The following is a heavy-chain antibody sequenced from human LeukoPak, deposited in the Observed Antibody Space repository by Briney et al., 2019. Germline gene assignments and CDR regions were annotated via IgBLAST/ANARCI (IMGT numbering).Heavy chain of an antibody. CDR2: IRSSSSYI. CDR1: GFTFSSDS. CDR3: ARGSIQLDY. D-gene: IGHD3-3*01. J-gene: IGHJ4*02. V-gene: IGHV3-21*01. Sequence: GGSLRLASAASGFTFSSDSMNSVRQARGKGLEWVSSIRSSSSYIYYADSVRGRVTISRDEDKNSRYVQMNSLRAEDTAVYYCARGSIQLDYWGPGTLVTASS.